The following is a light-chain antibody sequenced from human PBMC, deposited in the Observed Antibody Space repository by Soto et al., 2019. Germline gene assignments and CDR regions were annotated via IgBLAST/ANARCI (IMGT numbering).Light chain of an antibody. Sequence: QSVLTQPPSASGSPGQSVTISCTGTSSDVGGYDSVSWYQQHPNKAPKLMIYEVTKRPSGVPDRFSGSKSGSTASLTVSGLQAEDEADYYCSSYGGSNNLIFGGGTQLTVL. CDR1: SSDVGGYDS. J-gene: IGLJ2*01. CDR2: EVT. V-gene: IGLV2-8*01. CDR3: SSYGGSNNLI.